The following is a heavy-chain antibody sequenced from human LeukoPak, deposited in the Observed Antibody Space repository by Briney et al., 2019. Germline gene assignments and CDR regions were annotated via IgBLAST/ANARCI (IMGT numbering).Heavy chain of an antibody. CDR1: GFTFSNAW. CDR2: IKSTTDGGTT. V-gene: IGHV3-15*01. Sequence: GGALRLSCPASGFTFSNAWMSGVRQAPWKGLECVGRIKSTTDGGTTDYAAPVKGRFTISRDDSNNTLYLQMNSLKTEDTAVYYCTTDGGTAMVEFDYWGQGTLVTVSS. D-gene: IGHD5-18*01. J-gene: IGHJ4*02. CDR3: TTDGGTAMVEFDY.